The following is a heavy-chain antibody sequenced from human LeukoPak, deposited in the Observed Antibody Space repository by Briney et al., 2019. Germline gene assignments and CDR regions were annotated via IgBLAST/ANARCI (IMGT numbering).Heavy chain of an antibody. CDR1: GFTFSSYS. D-gene: IGHD3-22*01. CDR2: ISSSSSYI. Sequence: GGSLRLSCAASGFTFSSYSMNWVRQAPGKGLEWVSSISSSSSYIYYADSVKGRFTISRDNAKNSLYLQMNSLRAEDTAVYYCARAPANLIYSSGYYYFDYWGQGTLVTVSS. CDR3: ARAPANLIYSSGYYYFDY. J-gene: IGHJ4*02. V-gene: IGHV3-21*01.